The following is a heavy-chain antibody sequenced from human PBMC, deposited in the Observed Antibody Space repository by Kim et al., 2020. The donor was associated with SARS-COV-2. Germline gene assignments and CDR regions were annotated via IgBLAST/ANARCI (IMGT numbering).Heavy chain of an antibody. CDR3: ARHSKTVPAAMLASWFDP. Sequence: KSRVTISLDTSKTQFSLKLSSVTAADTAVYYCARHSKTVPAAMLASWFDPWGQGTLVTVSS. V-gene: IGHV4-39*01. J-gene: IGHJ5*02. D-gene: IGHD2-2*01.